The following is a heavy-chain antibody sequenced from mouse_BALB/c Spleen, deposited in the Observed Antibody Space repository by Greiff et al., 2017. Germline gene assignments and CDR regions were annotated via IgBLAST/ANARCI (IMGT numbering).Heavy chain of an antibody. Sequence: QVQLQQSGAELVRPGVSVKISCKGSGYTFTDYAMHWVKQSHAKSLEWIGVISTYYGDASYNQKFKGKATMTVDKSSSTAYMELARLTSEDSAIYYCARGVVAHRWYFDVWGAGTTVTVSS. CDR2: ISTYYGDA. CDR1: GYTFTDYA. J-gene: IGHJ1*01. CDR3: ARGVVAHRWYFDV. V-gene: IGHV1S137*01. D-gene: IGHD1-1*01.